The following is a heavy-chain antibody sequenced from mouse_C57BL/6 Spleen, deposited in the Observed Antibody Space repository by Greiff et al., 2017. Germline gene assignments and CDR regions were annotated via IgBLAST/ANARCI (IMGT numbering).Heavy chain of an antibody. CDR2: IYPSDSET. J-gene: IGHJ1*03. CDR3: ATSYGRNWYFDV. Sequence: VQLQQPGAKLVRPGSSVKLSCKASGYTFTSYWMDWVKQRPGQGLEWIGNIYPSDSETHYNQKFKDKATLTVDKSSSTAYMQLSGRTSEDSAVYYCATSYGRNWYFDVWGTGTTVTVSS. CDR1: GYTFTSYW. V-gene: IGHV1-61*01. D-gene: IGHD1-1*01.